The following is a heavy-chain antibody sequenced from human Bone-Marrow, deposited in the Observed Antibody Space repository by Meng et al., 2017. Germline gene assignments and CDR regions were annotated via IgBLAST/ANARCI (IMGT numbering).Heavy chain of an antibody. V-gene: IGHV1-69*06. CDR2: IIPIFGTA. D-gene: IGHD6-19*01. J-gene: IGHJ1*01. CDR1: GYTFTSYD. Sequence: SVKVCKASGYTFTSYDISWVRQAPGQGLEWMGGIIPIFGTANYAQKFQGRVTITADKSTSTAYMELSSLRSEDTAVYYCARDPEQWLVLRYFQHWGQGTLVTVSS. CDR3: ARDPEQWLVLRYFQH.